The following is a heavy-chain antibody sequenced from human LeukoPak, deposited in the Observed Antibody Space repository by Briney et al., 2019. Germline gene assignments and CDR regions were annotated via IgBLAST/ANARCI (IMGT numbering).Heavy chain of an antibody. CDR3: ARDDPLYRIAAPPAD. V-gene: IGHV1-69*13. D-gene: IGHD6-6*01. CDR1: GGTFSSYA. Sequence: ASVKVSCKASGGTFSSYAISWVRQAPGQGLEWMGGIIPIFGTANYAQKFQGRVTITADESTSTAYMELSSLRSEDTAVYYCARDDPLYRIAAPPADWGQGTLVTVSS. J-gene: IGHJ4*02. CDR2: IIPIFGTA.